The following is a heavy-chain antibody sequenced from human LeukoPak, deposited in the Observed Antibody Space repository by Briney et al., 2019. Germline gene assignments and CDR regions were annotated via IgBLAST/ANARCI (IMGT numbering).Heavy chain of an antibody. CDR1: GFTVSSSY. J-gene: IGHJ4*02. CDR3: ARDGEYSYGYGFDY. D-gene: IGHD5-18*01. CDR2: IYSGDRT. Sequence: GGSLRLSCAASGFTVSSSYMSWVRQAPGKGLEWVSVIYSGDRTYYADSVKGRFTISRDTSKNTVYLQMNSLRPEETAVYYCARDGEYSYGYGFDYWGQGTLVTVSS. V-gene: IGHV3-66*01.